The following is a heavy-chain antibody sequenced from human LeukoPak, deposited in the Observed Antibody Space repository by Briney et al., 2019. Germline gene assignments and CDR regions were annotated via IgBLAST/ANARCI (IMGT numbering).Heavy chain of an antibody. CDR3: ARGSHRSVDGDYSFDY. Sequence: SETLSLTCTVSGGSISSYYWSWIRQPPGKGLEWIGYIYYSGSTNYNPSLKSRVTISVDTSKNQFSLKLSSVTAADTAVYYCARGSHRSVDGDYSFDYWGQGTLVTVSS. D-gene: IGHD4-17*01. J-gene: IGHJ4*02. CDR2: IYYSGST. CDR1: GGSISSYY. V-gene: IGHV4-59*08.